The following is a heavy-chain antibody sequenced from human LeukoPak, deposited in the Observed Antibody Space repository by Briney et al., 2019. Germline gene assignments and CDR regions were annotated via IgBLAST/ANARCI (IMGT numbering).Heavy chain of an antibody. CDR3: ARDGSGSYSFSDY. D-gene: IGHD3-10*01. V-gene: IGHV3-48*03. Sequence: RGSLRLSCAASGFTFSSYEMNWVRQAPGKGLEWVSYISSSGSTIYYADSVKGRFTISRDNAKNSLYLQMNSLRAEDTAVYYCARDGSGSYSFSDYWGQGTLVTVSS. J-gene: IGHJ4*02. CDR2: ISSSGSTI. CDR1: GFTFSSYE.